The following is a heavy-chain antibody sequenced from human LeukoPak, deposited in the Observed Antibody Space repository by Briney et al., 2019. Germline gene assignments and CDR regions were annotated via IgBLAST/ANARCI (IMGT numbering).Heavy chain of an antibody. D-gene: IGHD3-9*01. CDR3: ARMDMEYYDILTGYYGY. CDR1: GGTLSSYV. Sequence: ASAKVSCKASGGTLSSYVISWVRQAPGQGLDWMGVIIPIFGTANCAQKFQGRVTITADESTSTAYMELCSLRSEDTAVYYCARMDMEYYDILTGYYGYWGQGTLVTVSS. CDR2: IIPIFGTA. V-gene: IGHV1-69*01. J-gene: IGHJ4*02.